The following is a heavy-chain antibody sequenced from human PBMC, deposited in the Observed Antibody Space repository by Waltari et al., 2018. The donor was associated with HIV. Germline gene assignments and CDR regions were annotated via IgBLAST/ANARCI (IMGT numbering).Heavy chain of an antibody. V-gene: IGHV3-7*04. CDR3: VRGSGSF. CDR1: GFAFRRYW. J-gene: IGHJ4*02. D-gene: IGHD2-15*01. CDR2: INENGDEK. Sequence: EVQLAESGGGLVQPGGSLNVSCEVSGFAFRRYWMSWVRQAPGKGPEWVANINENGDEKYHVDSMKGRFVISRDNTKQSLYLEMKNLRVEDTAVYYCVRGSGSFWGQGTLVTVSS.